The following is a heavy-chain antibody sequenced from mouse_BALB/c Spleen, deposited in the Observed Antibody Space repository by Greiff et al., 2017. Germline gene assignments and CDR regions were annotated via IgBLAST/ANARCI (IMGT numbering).Heavy chain of an antibody. CDR3: ARYSYSSPFAY. CDR1: GFTFSSYT. CDR2: ISSGGGNT. J-gene: IGHJ3*01. V-gene: IGHV5-9*03. Sequence: EVKLVESGGGLVKPGGSLKLSCAASGFTFSSYTMSWVRQTPEKRLEWVATISSGGGNTYYPDSVKGRFTISRDNAKNNLYLQMSSLRSEDTALYYCARYSYSSPFAYWGQGTLVTVSA. D-gene: IGHD1-1*01.